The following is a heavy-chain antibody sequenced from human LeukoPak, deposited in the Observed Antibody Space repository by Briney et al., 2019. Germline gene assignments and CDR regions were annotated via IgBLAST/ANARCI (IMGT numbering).Heavy chain of an antibody. CDR3: ARARNDYDTSSFSALDY. V-gene: IGHV3-48*02. CDR1: GFTFSSYS. Sequence: GGSLRLSCAASGFTFSSYSMNWVRQAPGKGLEWVSYITSSSSTIYYADSVKGRFTISRDNAKNSLYLQMNSLRDEDTAVYYCARARNDYDTSSFSALDYWGQGTLVTVSS. CDR2: ITSSSSTI. D-gene: IGHD3-22*01. J-gene: IGHJ4*02.